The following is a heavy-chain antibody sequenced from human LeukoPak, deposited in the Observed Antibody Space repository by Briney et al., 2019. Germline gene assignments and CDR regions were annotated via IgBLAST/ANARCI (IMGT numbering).Heavy chain of an antibody. V-gene: IGHV1-69*06. CDR1: GGTFSSYA. D-gene: IGHD2-21*02. CDR2: IIPIFGTA. J-gene: IGHJ4*02. Sequence: SVKVSCKASGGTFSSYAISWVRQAPGQGLEWMGGIIPIFGTANYAQKFQGRVTITADKSTSTAYMELSSLRSEDTAVYYCARGPFVVVTAIPDYFDYWGQGTLATVSS. CDR3: ARGPFVVVTAIPDYFDY.